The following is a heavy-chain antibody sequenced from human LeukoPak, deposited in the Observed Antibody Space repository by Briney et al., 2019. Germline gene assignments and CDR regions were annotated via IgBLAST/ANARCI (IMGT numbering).Heavy chain of an antibody. D-gene: IGHD3-10*01. CDR3: ARLFDTSSYYLN. J-gene: IGHJ4*02. CDR1: GVSSSSNNYF. V-gene: IGHV4-39*01. Sequence: SSETLSLTCPVSGVSSSSNNYFWGWVRQPPGKRLEWIASFFYIVNTYYNPSLKSRVTISVDTSKNQFSLRLNSVTAADTAVYYCARLFDTSSYYLNWGQGTLVTVSS. CDR2: FFYIVNT.